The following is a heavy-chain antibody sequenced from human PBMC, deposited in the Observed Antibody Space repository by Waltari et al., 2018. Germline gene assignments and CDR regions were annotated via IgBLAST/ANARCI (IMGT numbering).Heavy chain of an antibody. CDR1: GGSISSYY. J-gene: IGHJ6*03. CDR2: IYTSGST. V-gene: IGHV4-4*07. Sequence: QVQLQESGPGLVKPSETLSLTCTVSGGSISSYYWSWIRQPAGKGLEWIGRIYTSGSTNYNPSLKRRVTMSVDTSKNQFSLKLSSVTAADTAVYYCARDQEQLPGGGAYYYMDVWGKGTTVTISS. D-gene: IGHD6-6*01. CDR3: ARDQEQLPGGGAYYYMDV.